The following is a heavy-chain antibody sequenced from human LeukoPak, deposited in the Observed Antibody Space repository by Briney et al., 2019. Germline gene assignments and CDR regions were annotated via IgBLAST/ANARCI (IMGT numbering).Heavy chain of an antibody. V-gene: IGHV4-34*01. CDR1: GGSFSGYY. Sequence: KPSETLSLTCAVYGGSFSGYYWSWIRQPPGKGLEGIGEINHSGSTNYNPSLRSRVTISVDTTNNHFSLKLSSVTAADTAVYYCARVPHDSSGYNYWGQGTLVTVSS. CDR2: INHSGST. D-gene: IGHD3-22*01. J-gene: IGHJ4*02. CDR3: ARVPHDSSGYNY.